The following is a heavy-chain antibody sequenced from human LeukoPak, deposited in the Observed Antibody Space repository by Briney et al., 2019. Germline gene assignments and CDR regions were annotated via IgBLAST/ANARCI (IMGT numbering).Heavy chain of an antibody. CDR1: GYTFTGYY. D-gene: IGHD3-10*01. J-gene: IGHJ6*03. CDR2: INPNSGGT. CDR3: ARGIPMVRGAIISPYYYYYMDV. Sequence: ASVKVSRKASGYTFTGYYMHWVRRAPGQGLEWMGWINPNSGGTNYAQKFQGRVTMTRDTSISTAYMELSRLRSGDTAVYYCARGIPMVRGAIISPYYYYYMDVWGKGTTVTVSS. V-gene: IGHV1-2*02.